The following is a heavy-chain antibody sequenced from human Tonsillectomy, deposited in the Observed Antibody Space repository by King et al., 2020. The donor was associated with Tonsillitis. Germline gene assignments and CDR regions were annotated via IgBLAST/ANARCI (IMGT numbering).Heavy chain of an antibody. V-gene: IGHV1-2*02. Sequence: VQLVQSGAEVKKPGASVKVSCKASGYTFTGYYIHWVRQAPGQGLEWMGWINPYSGDTNYAQHFQDGVTMTRNTSICTAYMELSRLKSADTAVYFCARGRYCSGGSCYSHFDYWGQGTVVTVSS. CDR3: ARGRYCSGGSCYSHFDY. J-gene: IGHJ4*02. D-gene: IGHD2-15*01. CDR1: GYTFTGYY. CDR2: INPYSGDT.